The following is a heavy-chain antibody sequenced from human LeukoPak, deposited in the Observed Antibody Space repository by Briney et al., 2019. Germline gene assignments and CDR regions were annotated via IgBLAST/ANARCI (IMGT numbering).Heavy chain of an antibody. V-gene: IGHV3-23*01. D-gene: IGHD6-13*01. CDR1: GFTFSSYA. CDR3: AKSVREFGVAAAGLDP. J-gene: IGHJ5*02. Sequence: GGSLRLSCAASGFTFSSYAMSWVRQAPGKGLEWVSAISGSGGSTYYADSVKGRFTISRDNSKNTLYLQMNSLRAEDTAVYYCAKSVREFGVAAAGLDPWGQGTLVTVSS. CDR2: ISGSGGST.